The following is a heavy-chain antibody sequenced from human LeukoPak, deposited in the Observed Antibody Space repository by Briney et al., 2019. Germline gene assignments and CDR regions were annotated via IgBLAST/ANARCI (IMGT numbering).Heavy chain of an antibody. V-gene: IGHV5-51*01. CDR2: IYSGDSDI. J-gene: IGHJ4*02. CDR1: GYSFTSYW. D-gene: IGHD1-26*01. CDR3: ARHRGSYSYDY. Sequence: GESLKISCKSSGYSFTSYWIGWVRQMPGKGLEWMGIIYSGDSDIRYSLSFRGQFTISTDISTTTAYLQWSSLKASDTAMYYCARHRGSYSYDYWGQGTLVTVSS.